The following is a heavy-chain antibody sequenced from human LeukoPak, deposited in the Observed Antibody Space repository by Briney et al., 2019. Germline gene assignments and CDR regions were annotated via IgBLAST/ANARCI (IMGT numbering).Heavy chain of an antibody. CDR2: MYYSVNT. V-gene: IGHV4-39*01. J-gene: IGHJ4*02. CDR3: ATSTDYRNRWFHFEY. D-gene: IGHD6-13*01. Sequence: SDTLSLTCTVSGGSIGTSTYYWGCIRQPPGKGLGWMGCMYYSVNTYYNPSLKSGVTVSIDTSKNKFSLKLSSVTAADTAMYYCATSTDYRNRWFHFEYWGQGTLVTVSS. CDR1: GGSIGTSTYY.